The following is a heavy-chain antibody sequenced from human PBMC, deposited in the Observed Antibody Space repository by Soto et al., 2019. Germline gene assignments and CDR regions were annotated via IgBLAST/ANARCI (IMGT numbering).Heavy chain of an antibody. CDR3: AGGDYYHSSGYYFYYYTMDV. D-gene: IGHD3-22*01. J-gene: IGHJ6*02. CDR2: VYYGGST. V-gene: IGHV4-39*01. CDR1: GGYIISSSYY. Sequence: SETLSLTCTVSGGYIISSSYYWGWIRQPPGKGLEWIGNVYYGGSTYYNPSLKSRVTISVETSKSQFSLKLSSVTAADTAVYYCAGGDYYHSSGYYFYYYTMDVWGQGTTVTVSS.